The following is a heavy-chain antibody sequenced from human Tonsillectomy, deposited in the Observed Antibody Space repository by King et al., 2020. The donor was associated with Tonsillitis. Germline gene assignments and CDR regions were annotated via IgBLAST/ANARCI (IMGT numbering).Heavy chain of an antibody. CDR1: GFTFSAYF. Sequence: QLVEAGGGLVQPGGSLSLSCAASGFTFSAYFMDWVRQNPGKGLEWIGRIRNKPSGYNTEYAASVKGRVSISRDDSRNSLYLQMNSLKSDDTAVYYCTKGDCRGGHCYAGDFWGQGTLVTVSS. CDR3: TKGDCRGGHCYAGDF. V-gene: IGHV3-72*01. D-gene: IGHD2-21*02. J-gene: IGHJ4*02. CDR2: IRNKPSGYNT.